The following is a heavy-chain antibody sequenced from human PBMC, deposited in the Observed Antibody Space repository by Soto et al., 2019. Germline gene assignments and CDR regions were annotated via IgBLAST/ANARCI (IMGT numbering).Heavy chain of an antibody. J-gene: IGHJ6*02. CDR1: GGAFSGYY. D-gene: IGHD6-13*01. Sequence: PSETLSLISAVQGGAFSGYYWCWIPQPPGQGREWTGEINHSGSTNYNPSLKSRVTISVDTSKNQFSLKLSSVTAADTAVYYCARGLRSSSWFMNYYYGMDVWGQGTTVTVSS. CDR3: ARGLRSSSWFMNYYYGMDV. CDR2: INHSGST. V-gene: IGHV4-34*01.